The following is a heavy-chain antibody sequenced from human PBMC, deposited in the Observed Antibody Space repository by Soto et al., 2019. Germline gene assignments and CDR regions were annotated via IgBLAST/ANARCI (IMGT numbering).Heavy chain of an antibody. V-gene: IGHV1-18*04. Sequence: ASVKFSCKASGYTFTSYGISWVRQAPGQGLEWMGWISAYNGNTNYAQKLQGRVTMTTDTSTSTAYMELRSLRSDDTAVYYCARRPTDYDILTGYPDYWGQGTLVTVSS. CDR1: GYTFTSYG. J-gene: IGHJ4*02. CDR3: ARRPTDYDILTGYPDY. D-gene: IGHD3-9*01. CDR2: ISAYNGNT.